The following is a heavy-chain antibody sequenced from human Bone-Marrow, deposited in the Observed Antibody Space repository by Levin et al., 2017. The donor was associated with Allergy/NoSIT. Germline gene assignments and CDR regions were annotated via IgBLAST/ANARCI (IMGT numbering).Heavy chain of an antibody. CDR1: GFIFRSYE. CDR2: ISRSGDSI. Sequence: GGSLRLSCGVSGFIFRSYEMNWVRQAPGKGLEWVSYISRSGDSIYYADSVKGRFTISRDNAKNSLFLQMNSLRAEDTAVYYCARGYSGYGPYNWFDPWGQGTLVTVSS. D-gene: IGHD5-12*01. J-gene: IGHJ5*02. CDR3: ARGYSGYGPYNWFDP. V-gene: IGHV3-48*03.